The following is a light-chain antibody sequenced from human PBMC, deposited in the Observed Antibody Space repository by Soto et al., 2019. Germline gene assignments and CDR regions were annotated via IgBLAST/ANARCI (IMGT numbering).Light chain of an antibody. J-gene: IGKJ1*01. CDR2: GAS. CDR3: QQYNIWPWT. V-gene: IGKV3-15*01. CDR1: QYISTN. Sequence: EIVMTQSPATLSVSPGDRATLSCRASQYISTNLAWYQQRPGQAPRLLMYGASTRATGIPVRFSGSGSGTEFTLTISSLQSEDFVVYHCQQYNIWPWTFGQGTKVEIK.